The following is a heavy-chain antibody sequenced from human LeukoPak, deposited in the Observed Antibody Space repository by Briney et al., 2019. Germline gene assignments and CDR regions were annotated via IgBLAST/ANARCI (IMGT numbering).Heavy chain of an antibody. Sequence: GGSLRLSCAASGFTFSSYAVSWVRQTPGKGLEWVSSISGSGGSTYSADSVKGRFTISRDNSKNTLYLQMNSLRAEDTALYYCAKDRSCTNDICHGDFDYWGQGTLVAVSS. CDR1: GFTFSSYA. CDR3: AKDRSCTNDICHGDFDY. CDR2: ISGSGGST. V-gene: IGHV3-23*01. J-gene: IGHJ4*02. D-gene: IGHD2-8*01.